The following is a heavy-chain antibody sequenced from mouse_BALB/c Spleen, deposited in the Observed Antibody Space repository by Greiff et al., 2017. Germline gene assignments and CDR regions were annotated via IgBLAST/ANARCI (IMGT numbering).Heavy chain of an antibody. J-gene: IGHJ2*01. Sequence: EVKVEESGGGLVKPGGSLKLSCAASGFTFSSYAMSWVRQTPEKRLEWVASISSGGSTYYPDGVKGRFTISRDNARNILYLQMSSLRSEDTAMYYCARWPLFDYWGQGTTLTVSS. CDR1: GFTFSSYA. V-gene: IGHV5-6-5*01. CDR2: ISSGGST. CDR3: ARWPLFDY.